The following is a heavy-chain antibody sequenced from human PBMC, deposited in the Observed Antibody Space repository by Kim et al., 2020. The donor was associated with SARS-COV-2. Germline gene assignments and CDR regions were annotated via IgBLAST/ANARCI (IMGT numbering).Heavy chain of an antibody. CDR2: ISGSGGST. CDR3: VKDAIFYDSSGPETDY. CDR1: GFTFSSYA. Sequence: GGSLRLSCAASGFTFSSYAMSWVRQAPGKGLEWVSAISGSGGSTYYADSVKGRFTISRDNSKNTLYLQMNSLRAEDTAVYYCVKDAIFYDSSGPETDYWGQGTLVTVSS. D-gene: IGHD3-22*01. J-gene: IGHJ4*02. V-gene: IGHV3-23*01.